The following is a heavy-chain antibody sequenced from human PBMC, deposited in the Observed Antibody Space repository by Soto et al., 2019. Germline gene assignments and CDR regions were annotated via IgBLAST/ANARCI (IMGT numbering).Heavy chain of an antibody. CDR2: IYLGGTA. D-gene: IGHD2-15*01. V-gene: IGHV4-4*02. CDR3: ARVVGGQHVIFDL. CDR1: GASISSSDW. Sequence: QVQLQESGPGLVKPSGTLSLTCAVSGASISSSDWWSWVRQPPGKGLEWSGQIYLGGTANYSPSLESRVTISVDRSKNQFSLTLTSVTDADTAVYYCARVVGGQHVIFDLWGQGTLVTVSS. J-gene: IGHJ5*02.